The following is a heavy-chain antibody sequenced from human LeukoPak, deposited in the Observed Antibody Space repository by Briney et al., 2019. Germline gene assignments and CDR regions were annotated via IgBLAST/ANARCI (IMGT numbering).Heavy chain of an antibody. V-gene: IGHV1-2*02. D-gene: IGHD4-17*01. CDR2: INPKNGDT. CDR3: ARAGYDYGDSSDY. J-gene: IGHJ4*02. CDR1: GYPFITYY. Sequence: ASVNVSCKASGYPFITYYIHWVRQAPGQGLEWMGCINPKNGDTNYAQKFQGRATMTRDTSIATAYMEVSRLRFDDTAVYFCARAGYDYGDSSDYWGQGTLVTVSS.